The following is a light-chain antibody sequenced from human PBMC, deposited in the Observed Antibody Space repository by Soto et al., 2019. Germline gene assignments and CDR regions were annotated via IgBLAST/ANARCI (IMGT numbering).Light chain of an antibody. J-gene: IGLJ2*01. V-gene: IGLV3-1*01. CDR2: QDS. CDR3: QAWDSSTVV. CDR1: KLGDKY. Sequence: SSELTQPPSVSVSPGQTASITCSGDKLGDKYACWYRQKPGQSPVLVIYQDSKRPSGIPERFSGSNSGNTAALTISGTQAIDEADYYCQAWDSSTVVFGGGTKLTVL.